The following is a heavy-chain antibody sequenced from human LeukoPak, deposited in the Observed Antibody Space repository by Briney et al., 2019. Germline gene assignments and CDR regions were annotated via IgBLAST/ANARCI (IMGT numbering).Heavy chain of an antibody. CDR3: AXXXXXXXTTRGYGMDV. D-gene: IGHD3-10*01. CDR2: MNPNSGGT. CDR1: GYTFTTYD. Sequence: ASVKVSCKASGYTFTTYDINWVRQAPGQGLEWVAWMNPNSGGTVFAQNFQGRVTLSRDTSIGTAYMELNSLTSEDTAVYYCAXXXXXXXTTRGYGMDVWGQGTTVTVSS. J-gene: IGHJ6*02. V-gene: IGHV1-8*01.